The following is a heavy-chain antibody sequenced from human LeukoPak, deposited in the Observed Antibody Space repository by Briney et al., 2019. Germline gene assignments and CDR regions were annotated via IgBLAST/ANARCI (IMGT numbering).Heavy chain of an antibody. Sequence: GGSLRLSCAASGFTFSSYGMHWVRQAPGKGLEWVAVIWYDRSNKYYADSVKGRFTISRDNSKNTLYLQMNSLRAEDTAVYYCARDALIAAAGTFSYWGQGTLVTVSS. J-gene: IGHJ4*02. V-gene: IGHV3-33*01. D-gene: IGHD6-13*01. CDR1: GFTFSSYG. CDR3: ARDALIAAAGTFSY. CDR2: IWYDRSNK.